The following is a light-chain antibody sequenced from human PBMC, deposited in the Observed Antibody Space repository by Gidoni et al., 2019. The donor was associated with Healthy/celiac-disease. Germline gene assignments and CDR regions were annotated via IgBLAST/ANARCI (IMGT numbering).Light chain of an antibody. CDR3: QQYYSYPRT. CDR1: QGISSY. J-gene: IGKJ2*01. CDR2: AAS. V-gene: IGKV1-8*01. Sequence: AIRMTPSPSSFSASTGDRVTITCRASQGISSYLAWYQQKPGKAPKLLIYAASTLQSGVQSRFSGSGSGTDFTLTISCLQSEDFATYYCQQYYSYPRTFGQGTKLEIK.